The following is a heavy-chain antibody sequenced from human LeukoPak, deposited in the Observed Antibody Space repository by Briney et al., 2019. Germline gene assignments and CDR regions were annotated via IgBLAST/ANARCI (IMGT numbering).Heavy chain of an antibody. Sequence: SETLSLTCTVSGGSISSYYWSWIRQPPGKGLEWIGYIYYSGSTNYNPSLKSRVTISVDTSKNQFSLKLSSVTAADTAVYYCILLWFGELSPWGQGTLVTVSS. CDR1: GGSISSYY. CDR3: ILLWFGELSP. V-gene: IGHV4-59*08. J-gene: IGHJ5*02. D-gene: IGHD3-10*01. CDR2: IYYSGST.